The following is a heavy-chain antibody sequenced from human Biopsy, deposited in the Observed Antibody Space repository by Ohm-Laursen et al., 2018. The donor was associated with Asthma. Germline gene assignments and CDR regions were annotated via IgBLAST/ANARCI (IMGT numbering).Heavy chain of an antibody. Sequence: ETLSLTCAVSGGSISSGAYYWSWVRQVPGQGLEWVANIKHDGSEKNHVDSLKGRFTISRDNAKNLLFLQMNSLRAEDTAVYYCARTFHFWSPYHAEHYQLWGQGTLVTVSS. CDR2: IKHDGSEK. J-gene: IGHJ1*01. D-gene: IGHD3-3*01. CDR3: ARTFHFWSPYHAEHYQL. V-gene: IGHV3-7*01. CDR1: GGSISSGAYY.